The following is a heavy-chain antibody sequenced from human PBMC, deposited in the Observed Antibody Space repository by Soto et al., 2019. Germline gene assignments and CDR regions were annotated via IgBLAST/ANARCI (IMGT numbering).Heavy chain of an antibody. D-gene: IGHD1-1*01. CDR2: IDPSDSYT. CDR3: AIHHRLAERLSALDY. V-gene: IGHV5-10-1*01. Sequence: GESLKISCEGSGYNFPYFWITWVRQMPGKGLEWMGTIDPSDSYTDYSPSFHGHVPLSADKSRSTAYLQWSSLKAADTAMYYCAIHHRLAERLSALDYWGQGNPVTVS. J-gene: IGHJ4*02. CDR1: GYNFPYFW.